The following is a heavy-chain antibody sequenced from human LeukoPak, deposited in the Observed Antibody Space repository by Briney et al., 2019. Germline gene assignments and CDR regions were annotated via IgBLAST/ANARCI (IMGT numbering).Heavy chain of an antibody. Sequence: GASVKVSCKSSGYTFTGYYMHWVRQAPGQGLVWMGWINPNNGGTNYAQKFQGRVTMTRDTSISTVYMELSRLTSDDTALYFCARADHYDISTTYPFDYWGQGTLVTVSS. J-gene: IGHJ4*02. CDR3: ARADHYDISTTYPFDY. CDR1: GYTFTGYY. D-gene: IGHD3-9*01. CDR2: INPNNGGT. V-gene: IGHV1-2*02.